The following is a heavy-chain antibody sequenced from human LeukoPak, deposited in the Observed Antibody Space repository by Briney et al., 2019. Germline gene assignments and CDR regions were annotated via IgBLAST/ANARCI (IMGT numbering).Heavy chain of an antibody. V-gene: IGHV3-23*01. CDR1: GFTFSSYA. D-gene: IGHD5/OR15-5a*01. Sequence: GGSLRLSCAASGFTFSSYAMSWVRQPPGKGLEWVSAISGSGGSTYYADSVKGRFTISRDNSKNTLYLQMNSLRAEDTAVYYCAKDSVYDLGTDYWGQGTLVTVSS. J-gene: IGHJ4*02. CDR2: ISGSGGST. CDR3: AKDSVYDLGTDY.